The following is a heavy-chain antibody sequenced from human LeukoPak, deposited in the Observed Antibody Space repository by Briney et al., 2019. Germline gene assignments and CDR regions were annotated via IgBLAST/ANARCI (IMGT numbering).Heavy chain of an antibody. D-gene: IGHD2-15*01. Sequence: RSLRLSCAASGFTFSSYSMNWVRQAPGKGLEWVSSISISSSYIYYADSVKGRFTISRDNAKNSLYLQMNSLRAEDTAVYYCARDTRIYWPRDYYYGMDVWGQGTTVTVSS. J-gene: IGHJ6*02. CDR3: ARDTRIYWPRDYYYGMDV. CDR1: GFTFSSYS. CDR2: ISISSSYI. V-gene: IGHV3-21*01.